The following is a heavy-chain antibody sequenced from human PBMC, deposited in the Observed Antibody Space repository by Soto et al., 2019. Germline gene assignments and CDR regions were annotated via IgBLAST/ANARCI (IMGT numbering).Heavy chain of an antibody. D-gene: IGHD3-16*02. J-gene: IGHJ6*02. CDR1: GFTFSSYW. CDR2: IKQDGSEK. V-gene: IGHV3-7*03. Sequence: GGSLRLSCAASGFTFSSYWMSWVRQAPGKGLEWEANIKQDGSEKYYVDSVKGRFTISRDNAKNSLYLQMNSLRAEDTAVYYCARDLAYDYVWGSYRYYYYYGMDVWGQGTTVTVSS. CDR3: ARDLAYDYVWGSYRYYYYYGMDV.